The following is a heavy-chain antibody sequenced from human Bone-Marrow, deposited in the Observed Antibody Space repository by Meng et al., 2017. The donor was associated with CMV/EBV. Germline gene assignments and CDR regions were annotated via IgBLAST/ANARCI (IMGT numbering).Heavy chain of an antibody. CDR1: GFTFGDYA. Sequence: GGSLRLSCTASGFTFGDYAMSWVRQAPGKGLEWVGFIRSKAYGGTTDYAAPVKGRFTISRDDSKNTLYLQMNSLKTEDTAVYYCTTDYYYDSSGYYPDAFDIWGQGTMVTVSS. V-gene: IGHV3-49*04. D-gene: IGHD3-22*01. CDR3: TTDYYYDSSGYYPDAFDI. J-gene: IGHJ3*02. CDR2: IRSKAYGGTT.